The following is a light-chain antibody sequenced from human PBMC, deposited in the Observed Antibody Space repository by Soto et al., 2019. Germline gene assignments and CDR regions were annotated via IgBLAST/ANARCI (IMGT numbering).Light chain of an antibody. CDR1: QSVSSY. CDR3: QQRSNWPLT. J-gene: IGKJ4*01. V-gene: IGKV3-11*01. CDR2: DAS. Sequence: EIVLTQSPATLSLSPGERATLSCRASQSVSSYLACYQQKPGQAPRLLIYDASNRATGIPARFSGSGSGTDFTLPISILEPDDVAVYYCQQRSNWPLTFGGGTKVEIK.